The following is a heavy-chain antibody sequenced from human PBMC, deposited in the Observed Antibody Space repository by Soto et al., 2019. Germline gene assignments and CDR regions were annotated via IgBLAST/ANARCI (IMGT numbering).Heavy chain of an antibody. Sequence: QVQLQASGPGLVKPSGTLSLTCVVSGGSIASSDWWSWARQSPGKALEWIGDIYQYGSPLYPPSLTSRVTISIDRAKNQFSLNLNSATAADTAVYYCARSSGTFNWFGPWGEGTLVTVSS. V-gene: IGHV4-4*02. CDR1: GGSIASSDW. D-gene: IGHD1-26*01. J-gene: IGHJ5*02. CDR2: IYQYGSP. CDR3: ARSSGTFNWFGP.